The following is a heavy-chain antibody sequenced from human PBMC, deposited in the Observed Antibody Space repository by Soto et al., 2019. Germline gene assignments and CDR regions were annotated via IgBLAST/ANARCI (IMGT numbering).Heavy chain of an antibody. Sequence: PGGSLRLSCAASGFTFSHYTMHWVRQAPGRGLEWVAYISTSSSHRYYADSVKGRFTISRDNARKSIYLEMSSLRDEDTAIYYCARVSLQYYDIDGRHDGWGPGTLVTVSS. J-gene: IGHJ4*02. CDR3: ARVSLQYYDIDGRHDG. CDR2: ISTSSSHR. D-gene: IGHD3-9*01. V-gene: IGHV3-48*02. CDR1: GFTFSHYT.